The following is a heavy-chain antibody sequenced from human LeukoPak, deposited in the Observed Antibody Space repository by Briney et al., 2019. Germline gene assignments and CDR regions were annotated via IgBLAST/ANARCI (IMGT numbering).Heavy chain of an antibody. J-gene: IGHJ6*02. CDR2: ISYDGSNK. CDR3: AKSAVTTTRYYYGMDV. CDR1: GFTFSSYG. Sequence: GGSLRLSCAASGFTFSSYGMHWVRQAPGKGLEGVAVISYDGSNKYYAASVKGRFTISRDNSKNTLYLQMNSLRAEDTAVYYCAKSAVTTTRYYYGMDVWGQGTTVTVSS. V-gene: IGHV3-30*18. D-gene: IGHD4-17*01.